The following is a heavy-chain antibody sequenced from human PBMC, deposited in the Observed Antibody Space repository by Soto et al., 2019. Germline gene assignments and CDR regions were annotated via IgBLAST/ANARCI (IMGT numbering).Heavy chain of an antibody. V-gene: IGHV3-74*01. J-gene: IGHJ3*02. CDR3: ARGDRGAFDI. CDR2: IHSDGTTT. CDR1: GFTFSYYW. Sequence: ELKLVESGGGLVQPGGSLRLSCAASGFTFSYYWMHWVRQAPGTGLVWVSHIHSDGTTTTYADSVKGRFTVSRDNTKNTLYLQMNSLRAEDTAVYYCARGDRGAFDIWGQGTVAIVSS.